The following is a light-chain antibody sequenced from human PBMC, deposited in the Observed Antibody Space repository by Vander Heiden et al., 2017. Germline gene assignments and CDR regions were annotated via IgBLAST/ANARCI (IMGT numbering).Light chain of an antibody. J-gene: IGKJ1*01. CDR3: QQDGSSRGT. CDR1: QSVSSSY. V-gene: IGKV3-20*01. CDR2: GAS. Sequence: EIVLTQSPGTLSLSPGERATLSCRASQSVSSSYLAWYQQKPGQAPKLLIYGASSRATCIPDRFSGSGSGTDFTLTISRLEPEDFAVYYCQQDGSSRGTFGQGTKVEIK.